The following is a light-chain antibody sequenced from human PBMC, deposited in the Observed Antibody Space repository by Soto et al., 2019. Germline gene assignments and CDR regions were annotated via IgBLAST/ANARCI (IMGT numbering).Light chain of an antibody. J-gene: IGLJ1*01. CDR1: SSDVGGYNY. Sequence: QSALTQPASVSRSPGQSITISCTGTSSDVGGYNYVSWYQQHPGKAPKLMIYDVTNRPSGVSNRFSGSKSGNTASLTISGLQAEDEADYYCSSYTSSITPYVFGTGTKLTVL. V-gene: IGLV2-14*01. CDR2: DVT. CDR3: SSYTSSITPYV.